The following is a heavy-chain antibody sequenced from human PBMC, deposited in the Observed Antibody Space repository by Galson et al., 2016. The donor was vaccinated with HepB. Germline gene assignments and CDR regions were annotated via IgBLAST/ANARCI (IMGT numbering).Heavy chain of an antibody. CDR2: ISDDGSSK. J-gene: IGHJ3*02. V-gene: IGHV3-30-3*01. Sequence: SLRLSCAASGFTLNSYAMHWVRRAPGKGLEWVAVISDDGSSKYYADSVKGRFTISRDNSKSTLDLQMNSLRAEDTAVYYCARAAHSSGYCDVFDIWGQGTKVTVAS. D-gene: IGHD3-22*01. CDR3: ARAAHSSGYCDVFDI. CDR1: GFTLNSYA.